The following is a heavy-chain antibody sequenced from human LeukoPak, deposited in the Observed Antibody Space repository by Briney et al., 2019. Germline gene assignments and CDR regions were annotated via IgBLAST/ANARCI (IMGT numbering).Heavy chain of an antibody. J-gene: IGHJ6*02. CDR3: ARGKTDIYGFPDEFYYYYYGMDV. CDR2: IIPIFGTA. Sequence: SVKVSCKASGGTFSSYAISWVRQAPGQGLEWMGGIIPIFGTANYAQKFQGRVTITADESTSTAYMELSSLRSEDTAVYYCARGKTDIYGFPDEFYYYYYGMDVWGQGTTVTVSS. CDR1: GGTFSSYA. V-gene: IGHV1-69*13. D-gene: IGHD5-18*01.